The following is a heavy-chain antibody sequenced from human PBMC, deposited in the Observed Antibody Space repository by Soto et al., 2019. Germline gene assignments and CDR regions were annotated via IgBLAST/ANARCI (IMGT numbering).Heavy chain of an antibody. CDR2: IIPILGIA. V-gene: IGHV1-69*02. Sequence: QVQLVQSGAEVKKPGSSVKVSCKASGGTFSSYTISWVRQAPGQGLEWMGRIIPILGIANYAQKFQGRVTITADKSTSPAYRELRSLRSEDTAVYYCASLAYPPDYFDYWGQGTLVTVSS. CDR3: ASLAYPPDYFDY. D-gene: IGHD3-3*02. J-gene: IGHJ4*02. CDR1: GGTFSSYT.